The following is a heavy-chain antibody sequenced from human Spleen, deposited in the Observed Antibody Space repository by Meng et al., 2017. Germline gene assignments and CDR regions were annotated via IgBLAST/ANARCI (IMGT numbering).Heavy chain of an antibody. CDR2: SDHFGNT. CDR3: ARESVAGTHWFDP. V-gene: IGHV4-34*09. CDR1: SGSLSGYY. Sequence: QPQLQESGPGLVRPSEALSLPCAVFSGSLSGYYCNWFRQPPGKGLEWIGGSDHFGNTIYNPSLKGRLTISVDTSKNQISLRLTSVIAADTAVYYCARESVAGTHWFDPWGQGTLVTVSS. D-gene: IGHD6-19*01. J-gene: IGHJ5*02.